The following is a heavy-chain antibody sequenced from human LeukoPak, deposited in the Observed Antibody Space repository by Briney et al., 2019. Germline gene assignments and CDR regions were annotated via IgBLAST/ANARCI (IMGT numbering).Heavy chain of an antibody. D-gene: IGHD1-1*01. Sequence: ASVKVSCKASGFVFTSYGFTWVRQAPGQGLEWLGWISANDGKTHYSEKHQGRVTMSTDTVTSTAYMELRSLRSDDTAVYYCARELHVERGDYWGQGTLVTVSS. J-gene: IGHJ4*02. CDR2: ISANDGKT. V-gene: IGHV1-18*01. CDR3: ARELHVERGDY. CDR1: GFVFTSYG.